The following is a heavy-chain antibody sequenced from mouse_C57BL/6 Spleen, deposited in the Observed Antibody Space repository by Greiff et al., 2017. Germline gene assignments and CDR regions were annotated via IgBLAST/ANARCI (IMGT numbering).Heavy chain of an antibody. J-gene: IGHJ2*01. CDR3: AREGLDY. V-gene: IGHV1-80*01. CDR1: GYAFSSYW. D-gene: IGHD3-3*01. CDR2: IYPGDGDT. Sequence: QVQLQQSGAELVKPGASVKISCKASGYAFSSYWMNWVQQRPGKGLEWIGQIYPGDGDTNYNGKFKGKATLTADKSSSTAYLQLSSLTSEDSAVYFCAREGLDYWGQGTTLTVSS.